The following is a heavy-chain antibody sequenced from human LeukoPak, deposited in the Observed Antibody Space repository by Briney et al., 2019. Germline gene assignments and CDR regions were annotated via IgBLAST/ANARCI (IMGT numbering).Heavy chain of an antibody. CDR2: INPNTGGT. CDR3: ASDHDYGDHSWVYYFDH. J-gene: IGHJ4*02. V-gene: IGHV1-2*02. Sequence: ASVKVSCKASGYTFTGYYMHWVRQAPGQGLEWMGWINPNTGGTNYAQKFQGRVTMTRDTSISTAYMELSRLRSDDTAAYYCASDHDYGDHSWVYYFDHWGQGTLVTVSS. D-gene: IGHD4-17*01. CDR1: GYTFTGYY.